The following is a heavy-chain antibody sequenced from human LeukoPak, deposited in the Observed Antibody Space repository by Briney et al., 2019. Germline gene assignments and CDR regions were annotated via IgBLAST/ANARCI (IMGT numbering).Heavy chain of an antibody. CDR1: TFIFSTYV. CDR2: ISGNGGST. CDR3: VGDGRDGYDRYFQY. Sequence: GGSLRLSCSASTFIFSTYVIHCVRQAPGEGLEYLSVISGNGGSTDYADFVKGRFIVSRDNSKKTVYLQMSRLKGEDTAVYYCVGDGRDGYDRYFQYWGPGTLVTVSS. V-gene: IGHV3-64D*06. D-gene: IGHD5-24*01. J-gene: IGHJ1*01.